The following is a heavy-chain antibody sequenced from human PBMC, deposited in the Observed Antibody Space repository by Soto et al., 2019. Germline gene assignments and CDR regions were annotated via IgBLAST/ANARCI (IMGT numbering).Heavy chain of an antibody. CDR3: ARGAQTSPIDY. CDR2: ISNHGYTT. J-gene: IGHJ4*02. Sequence: GGSPELSCAASGLSVSSSGMSWVRQPPGKGLEWVSSISNHGYTTYYADSVKGRFSTSRDNSRDTLYLQMNSLRAEDTAVYYCARGAQTSPIDYWGQGTLVTVSS. CDR1: GLSVSSSG. V-gene: IGHV3-23*01. D-gene: IGHD2-2*01.